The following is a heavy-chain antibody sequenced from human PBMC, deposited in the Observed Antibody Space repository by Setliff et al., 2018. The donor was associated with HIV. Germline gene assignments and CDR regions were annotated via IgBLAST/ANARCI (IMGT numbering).Heavy chain of an antibody. D-gene: IGHD1-1*01. V-gene: IGHV3-74*01. CDR2: INSDATST. J-gene: IGHJ3*02. CDR3: VTLTTVVSFWAFDI. Sequence: PSETLSLSCTASGFTLSGHWMHWVRQVPGKGLEWVSRINSDATSTSYADFVKGRFTISRDNAKNTMYLQMDSLTAEDTAVYYCVTLTTVVSFWAFDIWGQGSMVTVSS. CDR1: GFTLSGHW.